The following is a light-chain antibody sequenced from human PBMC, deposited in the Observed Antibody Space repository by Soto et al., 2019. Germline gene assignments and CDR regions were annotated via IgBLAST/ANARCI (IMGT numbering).Light chain of an antibody. J-gene: IGLJ1*01. CDR2: DTS. CDR3: LLYYGGAKGGYV. CDR1: TGAVTSGYY. V-gene: IGLV7-43*01. Sequence: QAVVTQEPSLTVSPGGTVTLTCASSTGAVTSGYYPNWFQQKPGRTPRALIYDTSNKHSWTPARFSGSLLGGKAALTLSGVQPEDEAEYYCLLYYGGAKGGYVFGTGTKVTAL.